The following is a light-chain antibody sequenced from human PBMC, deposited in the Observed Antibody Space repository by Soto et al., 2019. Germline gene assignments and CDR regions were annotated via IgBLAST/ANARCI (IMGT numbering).Light chain of an antibody. J-gene: IGLJ7*01. Sequence: QSVLTQPPSASGTPGQRVTISCSGSSSNIGSNYVYWYQQFPGAAPKLLIYANNKRPSGVLDRFSGSKSGTSASLAITGLQAEDEADYYCQSYDNSLSGAWVFGGGTQLTVL. CDR2: ANN. CDR1: SSNIGSNY. V-gene: IGLV1-47*02. CDR3: QSYDNSLSGAWV.